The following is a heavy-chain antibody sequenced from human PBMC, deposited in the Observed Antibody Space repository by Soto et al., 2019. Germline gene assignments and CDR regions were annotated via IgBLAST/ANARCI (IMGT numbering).Heavy chain of an antibody. CDR2: IWNDGSNK. CDR3: ARADCTGAYCYSWPFNFGVDV. CDR1: GFTFNTYG. Sequence: QVQLVESGGGVVQPGGSLRLSCTTSGFTFNTYGMHWVRQAPGKGLEWVAIIWNDGSNKYYADSVKGRFTISRDNSKNTLYWQMNSLRAEDTALYHCARADCTGAYCYSWPFNFGVDVWGQGATVSVSS. J-gene: IGHJ6*02. D-gene: IGHD2-15*01. V-gene: IGHV3-33*08.